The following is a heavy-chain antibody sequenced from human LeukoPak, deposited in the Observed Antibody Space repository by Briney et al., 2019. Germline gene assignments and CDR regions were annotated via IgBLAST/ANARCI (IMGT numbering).Heavy chain of an antibody. D-gene: IGHD5-24*01. Sequence: ASVKVSCKASGYTFTSYGISWVRQAPGQGLEWMGWISAYNGNTNYAQNMQGRVTVATDTSTSTAYMELRSLGSDDTAVYYCLRDPGRDGFNEDYWGQGTLVTVSS. CDR3: LRDPGRDGFNEDY. CDR1: GYTFTSYG. CDR2: ISAYNGNT. J-gene: IGHJ4*02. V-gene: IGHV1-18*01.